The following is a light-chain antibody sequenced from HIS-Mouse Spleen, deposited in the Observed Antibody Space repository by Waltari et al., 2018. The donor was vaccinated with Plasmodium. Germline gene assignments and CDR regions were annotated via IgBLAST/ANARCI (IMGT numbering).Light chain of an antibody. CDR1: SLRSYY. CDR2: GKN. Sequence: SSELTQDPAVYVDLGQTDSIKCQGDSLRSYYASRYQQKQGQAPVLGIYGKNNRPSGIPDRVSGSSSGNTAYLTIAGAQAEDEADYYCNSRDSSGNHVVVGGGTKLTVL. V-gene: IGLV3-19*01. CDR3: NSRDSSGNHVV. J-gene: IGLJ2*01.